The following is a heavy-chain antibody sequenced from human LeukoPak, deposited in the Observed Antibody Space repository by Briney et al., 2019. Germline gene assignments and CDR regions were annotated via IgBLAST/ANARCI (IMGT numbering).Heavy chain of an antibody. V-gene: IGHV3-30-3*01. Sequence: GRSLRLSCTVSGFTFSSFPMHWVRQAPGKGLDWVALISYDGYETYYADSVKGRFTISRDYSKNTLYLQMNSLRAEDTAVYYCAREEGLVLDYWGQGTLVTVSS. J-gene: IGHJ4*02. D-gene: IGHD2-8*02. CDR3: AREEGLVLDY. CDR2: ISYDGYET. CDR1: GFTFSSFP.